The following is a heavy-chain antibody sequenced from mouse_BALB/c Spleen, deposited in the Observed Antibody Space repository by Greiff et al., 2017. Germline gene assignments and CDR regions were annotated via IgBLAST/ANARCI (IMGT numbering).Heavy chain of an antibody. Sequence: VKLVESGPGLVAPSQSLSITCTVSGFSLTSYGVHWVRQPPGKGLEWLGVIWAGGSTTYNSALMSRLSISKDNSKSQVFLKMNSLQTDDTAMYYCASYDGDAMDYWGQGTSVTVSS. V-gene: IGHV2-9*02. D-gene: IGHD2-12*01. CDR2: IWAGGST. CDR1: GFSLTSYG. CDR3: ASYDGDAMDY. J-gene: IGHJ4*01.